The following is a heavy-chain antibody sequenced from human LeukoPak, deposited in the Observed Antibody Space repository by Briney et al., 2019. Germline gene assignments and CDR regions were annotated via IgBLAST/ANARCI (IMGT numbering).Heavy chain of an antibody. CDR3: AKVYCGGDCYPPGWFDP. J-gene: IGHJ5*02. V-gene: IGHV3-23*01. Sequence: PGGSLRLSCAASGFTFSSYAMSWVRQAPGKGLEWVSAISGSGGSTYYADSVKGRFTISRDNSKNTLYLQMNSLRAEDTAVYYCAKVYCGGDCYPPGWFDPWGQGTLVTVSS. CDR1: GFTFSSYA. D-gene: IGHD2-21*01. CDR2: ISGSGGST.